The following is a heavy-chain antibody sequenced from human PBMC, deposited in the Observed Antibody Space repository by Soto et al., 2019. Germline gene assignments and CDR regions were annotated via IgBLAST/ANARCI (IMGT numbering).Heavy chain of an antibody. D-gene: IGHD6-19*01. CDR3: ARHRYSRGWKVDY. V-gene: IGHV4-39*01. CDR1: GGSISGSSYY. J-gene: IGHJ4*02. Sequence: PSETLSRTCTVSGGSISGSSYYWGWIRQPPGKGLEWIGSIYYSGSTYYNPSLKSRVTISVDTPKNQFSLKLSSVTAADTAVYYCARHRYSRGWKVDYWGQGTLVTVS. CDR2: IYYSGST.